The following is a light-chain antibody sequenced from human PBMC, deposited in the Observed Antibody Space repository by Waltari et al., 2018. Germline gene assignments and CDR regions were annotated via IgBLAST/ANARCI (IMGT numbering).Light chain of an antibody. Sequence: QSVLTQPPSASGTPGQRVTISCSGSSSTIGTNYVSWYRQLPGTAPKLLNYKNNQRPSGVPDRFSGSKSGSSTSLAISGLRSEEEAEYYCAAWDDSLSGVVFGGGTKLTVL. CDR1: SSTIGTNY. V-gene: IGLV1-47*01. CDR3: AAWDDSLSGVV. J-gene: IGLJ2*01. CDR2: KNN.